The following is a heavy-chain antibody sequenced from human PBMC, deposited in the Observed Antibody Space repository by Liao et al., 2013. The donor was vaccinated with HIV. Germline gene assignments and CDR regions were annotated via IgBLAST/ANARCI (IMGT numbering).Heavy chain of an antibody. J-gene: IGHJ6*03. CDR3: ARPHRDYDSSGYYVHYYYYMDV. CDR2: IYYSGST. Sequence: QLQLQESGPGLVKPSETLSLTCTVSGGSISSSSYYWGWIRQPPGKGLEWIGSIYYSGSTNYNPSLKSRVTISVDTSKNQFSLKLSSVTAADTAVYYCARPHRDYDSSGYYVHYYYYMDVWGKGTTVTVSS. D-gene: IGHD3-22*01. V-gene: IGHV4-39*07. CDR1: GGSISSSSYY.